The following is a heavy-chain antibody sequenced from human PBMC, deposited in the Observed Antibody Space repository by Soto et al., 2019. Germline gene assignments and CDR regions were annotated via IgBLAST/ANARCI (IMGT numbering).Heavy chain of an antibody. CDR1: GGSISSYY. CDR2: IYYSGSA. D-gene: IGHD3-22*01. J-gene: IGHJ4*02. CDR3: ARGRVNYYDSSGYPIFDY. Sequence: SETLSLTCTVSGGSISSYYWSWIRQPPGKGLEWIGYIYYSGSANYNPSLKSRVTISVDTSKNQLSLKLSSVTAADTAVYYCARGRVNYYDSSGYPIFDYWGQGTLVTVSS. V-gene: IGHV4-59*01.